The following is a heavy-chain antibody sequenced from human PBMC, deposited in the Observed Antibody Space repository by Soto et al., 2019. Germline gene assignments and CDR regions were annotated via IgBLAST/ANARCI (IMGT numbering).Heavy chain of an antibody. J-gene: IGHJ4*02. Sequence: VSVKVSCKASGYTFTSYGISWVRQAPGQGLEWMGWISAYNGNTNYAQKLQGRVTMTTDTSTSTAYMELRSLRSDDTAVYYCARDGRYTIQSDFDYWGQGTLVTVSS. CDR2: ISAYNGNT. V-gene: IGHV1-18*01. CDR1: GYTFTSYG. D-gene: IGHD3-10*01. CDR3: ARDGRYTIQSDFDY.